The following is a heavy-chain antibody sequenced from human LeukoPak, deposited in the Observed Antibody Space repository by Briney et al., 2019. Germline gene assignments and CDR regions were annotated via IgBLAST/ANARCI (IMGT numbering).Heavy chain of an antibody. CDR2: IKSKNDDGTT. J-gene: IGHJ4*02. Sequence: GGSLRLSCAASGFTFSSYAMSWVRQAPGKGLEWVGRIKSKNDDGTTDYAAPVKGRFTISRDDSKNTRYLQMNSLKTEDTAVYYCTTLSSLRGYSYGTEKPYFDYWGQGTLVTVSS. D-gene: IGHD5-18*01. V-gene: IGHV3-15*01. CDR3: TTLSSLRGYSYGTEKPYFDY. CDR1: GFTFSSYA.